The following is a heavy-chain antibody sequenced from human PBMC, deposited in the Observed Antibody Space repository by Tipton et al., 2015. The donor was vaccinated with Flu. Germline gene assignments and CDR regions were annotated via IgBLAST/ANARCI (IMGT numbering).Heavy chain of an antibody. CDR2: IHYSGSP. CDR1: GDSMRRDYF. Sequence: GSLRLSCTVSGDSMRRDYFWGWIRQAPGKGLEWIGNIHYSGSPHYNPSLKSRVTISVDTSKNQFSLRLNSVTAADTAVYYCARHQSSSLLPFDYWDQGTLVTVSS. CDR3: ARHQSSSLLPFDY. J-gene: IGHJ4*02. V-gene: IGHV4-38-2*02. D-gene: IGHD6-6*01.